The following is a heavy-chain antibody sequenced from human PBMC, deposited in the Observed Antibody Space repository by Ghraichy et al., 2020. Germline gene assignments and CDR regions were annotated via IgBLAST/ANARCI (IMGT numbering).Heavy chain of an antibody. D-gene: IGHD3-22*01. CDR1: GFTFTTYS. J-gene: IGHJ4*02. CDR2: ISSSRYI. CDR3: ASLGISMIDNFDY. Sequence: GGSLRLSCAASGFTFTTYSMNWVRQAPGKGLEWVSSISSSRYIYYSDSVKGRFTISRDNAKNSLYLQMNSLRAEDTAVYYCASLGISMIDNFDYWGQGTLVTVSS. V-gene: IGHV3-21*01.